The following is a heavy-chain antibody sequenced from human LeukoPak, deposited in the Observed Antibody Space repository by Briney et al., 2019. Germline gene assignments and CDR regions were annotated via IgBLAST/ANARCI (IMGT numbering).Heavy chain of an antibody. CDR2: MNPNSGNT. Sequence: ASVKVSCKASGYTFTSYDINWVRQATGRGLEWMGWMNPNSGNTGYAQKFQGRVTITRNTSISTAYMELSSLRSEDTAVYYCARGRVRDFWSGYYLSYWGQGTLVTVSS. CDR1: GYTFTSYD. CDR3: ARGRVRDFWSGYYLSY. D-gene: IGHD3-3*01. J-gene: IGHJ4*02. V-gene: IGHV1-8*03.